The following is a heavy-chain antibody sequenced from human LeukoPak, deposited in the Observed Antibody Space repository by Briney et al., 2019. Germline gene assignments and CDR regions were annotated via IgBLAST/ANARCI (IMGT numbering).Heavy chain of an antibody. CDR3: ARGVQPLTPDR. Sequence: SETLSLTCTVSGGSISSYYWSWIRQPPGKGLEWIGYIYYSGSTNYNPSLKSRVTISVDTTKNQFSLKLSSVTAADTAVYYGARGVQPLTPDRWGQGTLVTVSS. D-gene: IGHD1-14*01. J-gene: IGHJ4*02. V-gene: IGHV4-59*01. CDR1: GGSISSYY. CDR2: IYYSGST.